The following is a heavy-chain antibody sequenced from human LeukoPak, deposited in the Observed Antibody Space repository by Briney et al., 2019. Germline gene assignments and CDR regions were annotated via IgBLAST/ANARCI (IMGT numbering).Heavy chain of an antibody. CDR2: IYYSGST. CDR3: ARGESRYSSSWYGDAEYFQH. D-gene: IGHD6-13*01. V-gene: IGHV4-61*05. CDR1: GGSTSSNSDY. J-gene: IGHJ1*01. Sequence: SETLSLTCTVSGGSTSSNSDYWGWIRQPPGKGLEWIGYIYYSGSTNYNPSLKSRVTISVDTSKNQFSLKLSSVTAADTAVYYCARGESRYSSSWYGDAEYFQHWGQGTLVTVSS.